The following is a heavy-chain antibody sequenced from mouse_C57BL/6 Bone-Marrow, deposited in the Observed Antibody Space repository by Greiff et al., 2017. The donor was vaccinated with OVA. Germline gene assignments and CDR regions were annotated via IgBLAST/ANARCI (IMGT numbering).Heavy chain of an antibody. J-gene: IGHJ4*01. V-gene: IGHV1-55*01. CDR2: IYPGSGST. Sequence: QVQLQQPGAELVKPGASVKMSCKASGYTFTSYWITWVKQRPGQGLEWIGDIYPGSGSTNYNEKFKSKATLTVDTSSSTAYMQLSSLTSEDSAVYYDAREGYYLYYAMDYWGQGTSVTVSS. CDR3: AREGYYLYYAMDY. CDR1: GYTFTSYW. D-gene: IGHD2-3*01.